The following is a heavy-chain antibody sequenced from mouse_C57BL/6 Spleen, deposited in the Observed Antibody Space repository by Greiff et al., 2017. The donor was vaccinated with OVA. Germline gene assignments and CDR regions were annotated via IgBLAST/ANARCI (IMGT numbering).Heavy chain of an antibody. CDR2: IYPRDGST. Sequence: VKLQESGPELVKPGASVKLSCKASGYTFTSYDINWVKQRPGQGLEWIGWIYPRDGSTKYNEKFKGKATLTVDTSSSTAYMELHSLTSEDSAVYFCAREDYYGSSYFDYWGQGTTLTVSS. CDR1: GYTFTSYD. CDR3: AREDYYGSSYFDY. J-gene: IGHJ2*01. V-gene: IGHV1-85*01. D-gene: IGHD1-1*01.